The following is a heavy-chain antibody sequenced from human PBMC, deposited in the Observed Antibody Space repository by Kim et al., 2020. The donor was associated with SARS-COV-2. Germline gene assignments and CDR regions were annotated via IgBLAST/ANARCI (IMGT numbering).Heavy chain of an antibody. J-gene: IGHJ4*02. CDR1: GFTFSSYE. CDR2: ISSSGSTI. CDR3: ARKPGGYGVPRYDY. Sequence: GGSLRLSCAASGFTFSSYEMNWVRQAPGKGLEWVSYISSSGSTIYYADSVKGRFTISRDNAKNSLYLQMNSLRAEDTAVYYCARKPGGYGVPRYDYWGQGTLVTVSS. D-gene: IGHD2-8*02. V-gene: IGHV3-48*03.